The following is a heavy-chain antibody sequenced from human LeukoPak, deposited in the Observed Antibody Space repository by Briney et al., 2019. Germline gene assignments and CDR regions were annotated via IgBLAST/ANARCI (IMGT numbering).Heavy chain of an antibody. D-gene: IGHD3-10*01. J-gene: IGHJ4*02. CDR2: ISGSGGST. CDR3: AKEEGITMVRGVMSYFDY. CDR1: GFTFSSYA. Sequence: GGSLRLSCAASGFTFSSYAMSWVRQAPGKGLEWVSAISGSGGSTYYADSVKGQFTISRDNSKNTLYLQMNSLRAEDTAVYYCAKEEGITMVRGVMSYFDYWGQGTLVTVSS. V-gene: IGHV3-23*01.